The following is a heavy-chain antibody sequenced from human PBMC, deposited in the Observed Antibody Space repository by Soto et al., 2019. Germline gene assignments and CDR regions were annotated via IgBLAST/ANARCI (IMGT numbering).Heavy chain of an antibody. CDR3: ARRGRQPTSRGMDV. Sequence: QVQLVQSGAEVKKPGASVKVSCKASGYTFTGYYMHWVRQAPGQGLEWMGWINPSSGGTNYAQKFQGRVTMTRDTSISTAYMELSRLRSDDTAVYYCARRGRQPTSRGMDVWGQGTTVTVSS. J-gene: IGHJ6*02. CDR2: INPSSGGT. V-gene: IGHV1-2*02. CDR1: GYTFTGYY. D-gene: IGHD2-15*01.